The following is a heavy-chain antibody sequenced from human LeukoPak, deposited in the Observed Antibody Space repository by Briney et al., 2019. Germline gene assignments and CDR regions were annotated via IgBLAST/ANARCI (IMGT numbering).Heavy chain of an antibody. D-gene: IGHD2-2*01. CDR3: ACGGPTAMGLSDY. CDR1: GFTFSTYW. CDR2: INTDGTTT. V-gene: IGHV3-74*01. Sequence: GGSLRLSCAASGFTFSTYWMHWVRQAPGKGLVWVSRINTDGTTTSYADSVKGRFTISRDNAKNTLYLQMNSLRAEDTAVYYCACGGPTAMGLSDYWGQGTLVTVSS. J-gene: IGHJ4*02.